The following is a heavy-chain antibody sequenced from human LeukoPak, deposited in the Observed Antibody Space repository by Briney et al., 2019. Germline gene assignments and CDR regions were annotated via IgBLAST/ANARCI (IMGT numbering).Heavy chain of an antibody. CDR2: ITSSSTTI. D-gene: IGHD4-11*01. CDR3: ARLATVTTLLNWFDP. J-gene: IGHJ5*02. Sequence: PGGSLRLSCAASGFTFSSYSMDWVRQAPGKGLEWLSYITSSSTTIYYADSVKGRFTISRDNAKNSLYLQMNSLRAEDTAVYYCARLATVTTLLNWFDPWGQGTLVTVTS. CDR1: GFTFSSYS. V-gene: IGHV3-48*04.